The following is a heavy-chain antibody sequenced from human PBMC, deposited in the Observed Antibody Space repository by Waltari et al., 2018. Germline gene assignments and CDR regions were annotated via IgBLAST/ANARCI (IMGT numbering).Heavy chain of an antibody. Sequence: QVQLQESGPGLVKPSQTLSLTCTVSGGSISSGGSYWSWIRQHPGKGLEWIGYIYYSGSTYYNPSLKSRVTISVDTSKNQFSLKLSSVTAADTAVYYCARSYGGIVVVPASMGTFDIWGQGTMVTVSS. CDR2: IYYSGST. D-gene: IGHD2-2*01. V-gene: IGHV4-31*03. CDR3: ARSYGGIVVVPASMGTFDI. CDR1: GGSISSGGSY. J-gene: IGHJ3*02.